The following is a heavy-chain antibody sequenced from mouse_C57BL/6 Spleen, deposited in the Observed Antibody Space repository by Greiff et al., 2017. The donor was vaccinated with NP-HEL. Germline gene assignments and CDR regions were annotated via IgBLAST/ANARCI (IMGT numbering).Heavy chain of an antibody. J-gene: IGHJ3*01. CDR3: ARSGPQGFAY. V-gene: IGHV1-61*01. CDR2: IYPSDSET. Sequence: QVQLQQPGAELVRPGSSVKLSCKASGYTFPSYWMDWVKQRPGQGLEWIGNIYPSDSETHYNQKFKDKATLTVDKSSSTAYMQLSSLTSEDSAVYYCARSGPQGFAYWGQGTLVTVSA. CDR1: GYTFPSYW.